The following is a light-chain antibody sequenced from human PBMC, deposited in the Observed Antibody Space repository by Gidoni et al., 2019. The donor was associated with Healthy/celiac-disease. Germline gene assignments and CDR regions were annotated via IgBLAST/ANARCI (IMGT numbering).Light chain of an antibody. CDR1: QSISSHY. CDR3: QQYGSSPLT. J-gene: IGKJ4*01. CDR2: GAS. V-gene: IGKV3-20*01. Sequence: EIVLTESPGTLSLSPGERATLSCRASQSISSHYLAWYQQKPGQAPRLLIYGASSSATGIPARFSGRGSGTDFTLTISRLEPEDFAVYYCQQYGSSPLTFXGXTKVEIK.